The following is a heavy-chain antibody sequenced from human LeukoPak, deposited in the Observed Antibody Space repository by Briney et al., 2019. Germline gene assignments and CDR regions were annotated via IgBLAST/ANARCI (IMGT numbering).Heavy chain of an antibody. D-gene: IGHD5-24*01. CDR1: GGSFSGYY. CDR2: INHSGST. V-gene: IGHV4-34*01. CDR3: ARRYNLYGYSDY. Sequence: SETLSLTCAVYGGSFSGYYWSWIRQPPGKGLEWIGEINHSGSTNYNPSLKSRVTISVDTSKNQFSLKLGSVTAADTAVYYCARRYNLYGYSDYWGQGTLVTVSS. J-gene: IGHJ4*02.